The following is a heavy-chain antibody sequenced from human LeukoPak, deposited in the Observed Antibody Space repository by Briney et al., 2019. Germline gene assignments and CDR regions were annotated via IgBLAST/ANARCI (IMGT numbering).Heavy chain of an antibody. Sequence: SETLSLTCTVSGVSIGSSTYYWGWIRQSPGKGLEWIGVISYGGSTSYNPSLKNRVTMSVDTSNNQFSLRLRSVTAAGTAIYYCARLALRLGELSLYRDFDYWGQRTLVTVSS. V-gene: IGHV4-39*01. D-gene: IGHD3-16*01. CDR2: ISYGGST. CDR3: ARLALRLGELSLYRDFDY. CDR1: GVSIGSSTYY. J-gene: IGHJ4*02.